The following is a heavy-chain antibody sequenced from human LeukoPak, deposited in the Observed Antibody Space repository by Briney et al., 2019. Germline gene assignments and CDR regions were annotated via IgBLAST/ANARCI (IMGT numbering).Heavy chain of an antibody. D-gene: IGHD2-2*02. CDR2: IYHSGST. V-gene: IGHV4-38-2*01. J-gene: IGHJ4*02. CDR1: GYSISSGYY. CDR3: ARHEGYCSSTSCYIAHTDY. Sequence: SETLSLTCAVSGYSISSGYYWGWIRQPPGKGLEWIGSIYHSGSTYYNPSLKSRVTISVDTSKNQFSLKLSSVTAADTAEYYCARHEGYCSSTSCYIAHTDYWGQGTLVTVSS.